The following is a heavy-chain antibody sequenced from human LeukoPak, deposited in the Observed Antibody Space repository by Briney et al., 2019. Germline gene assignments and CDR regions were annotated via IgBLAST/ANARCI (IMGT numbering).Heavy chain of an antibody. V-gene: IGHV4-59*08. J-gene: IGHJ4*02. CDR3: ARHASGWFFDY. CDR2: IYYSGST. CDR1: GGSISSYY. D-gene: IGHD6-19*01. Sequence: SETLSLTCTVSGGSISSYYWSWIRQPPGKGLEWIGYIYYSGSTNYTPSFKSRVTISVDTSKKQFSLKLSSVTAADTAVYYCARHASGWFFDYWGQGTLVTVSS.